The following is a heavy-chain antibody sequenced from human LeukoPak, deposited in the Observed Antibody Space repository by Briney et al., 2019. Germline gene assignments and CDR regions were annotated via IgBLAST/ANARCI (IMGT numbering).Heavy chain of an antibody. CDR1: GNYW. J-gene: IGHJ4*02. V-gene: IGHV3-23*01. CDR3: AKKNYHRFDY. D-gene: IGHD5-24*01. Sequence: LPGGSLRLSCAASGNYWMHWVRQAPGKGLEWVSAISVSGDNTYYADSVKGRFTISRDNSKNTLYLQMNSLRAEDTAVYYCAKKNYHRFDYWGQGTLVIVSS. CDR2: ISVSGDNT.